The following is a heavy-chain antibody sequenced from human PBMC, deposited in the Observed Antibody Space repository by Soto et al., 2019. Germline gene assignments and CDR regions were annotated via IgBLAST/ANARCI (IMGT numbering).Heavy chain of an antibody. Sequence: AQLLQSGGGVVQPGRSLRLSCVASGFMFSTYGMHWVRQAPGKGLEWVALISYDGSVKYHADFVKGRFTISRDNSKNTLYLQMDTLGPADTAVYFCASDSGPYNYWGQGSLVTVSS. D-gene: IGHD2-15*01. CDR1: GFMFSTYG. CDR2: ISYDGSVK. J-gene: IGHJ4*02. CDR3: ASDSGPYNY. V-gene: IGHV3-30*03.